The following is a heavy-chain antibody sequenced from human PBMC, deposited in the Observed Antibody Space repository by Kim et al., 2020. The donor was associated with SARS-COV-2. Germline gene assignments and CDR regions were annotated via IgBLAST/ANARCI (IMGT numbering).Heavy chain of an antibody. CDR3: ARRDYSDSSGSNYFGY. CDR2: ISVSDGTT. V-gene: IGHV3-23*01. J-gene: IGHJ4*02. Sequence: GGSLRLSCAASGFTFSSYAMSWVRQAPGKGLEWVTVISVSDGTTAYADSVKGRFTISRDNSKSTLYLQMNSLRAEDTAVYYCARRDYSDSSGSNYFGYWGQGTLVTVSS. CDR1: GFTFSSYA. D-gene: IGHD3-22*01.